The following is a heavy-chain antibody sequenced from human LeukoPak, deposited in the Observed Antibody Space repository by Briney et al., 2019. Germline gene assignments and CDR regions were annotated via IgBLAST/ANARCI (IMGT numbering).Heavy chain of an antibody. J-gene: IGHJ4*02. CDR2: ISYDGSNK. D-gene: IGHD5-12*01. Sequence: GGSLRLSCAASGFTFSSYAMHWVRQAPGKGLEWVAVISYDGSNKYYADSVKGRFTISRDNSKNTLYLQMNSLRAEDTAVYCCARWDIVATIKYDSTNFDYWGQGTLVTVSS. V-gene: IGHV3-30-3*01. CDR3: ARWDIVATIKYDSTNFDY. CDR1: GFTFSSYA.